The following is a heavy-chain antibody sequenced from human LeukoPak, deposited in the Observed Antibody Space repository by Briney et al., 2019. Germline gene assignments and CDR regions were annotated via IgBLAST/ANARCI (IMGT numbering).Heavy chain of an antibody. V-gene: IGHV3-23*01. D-gene: IGHD3-22*01. Sequence: PGGSLRLSCAASGFTFSSYAMSWVRQAPGKGMEWVSAISGSGGSTYYAASVKGRFTISRDNSKNTLYLQMNSLRAEDTAVYYCAKCYDSSGYYFDYWGQGTLVTVSS. J-gene: IGHJ4*02. CDR2: ISGSGGST. CDR1: GFTFSSYA. CDR3: AKCYDSSGYYFDY.